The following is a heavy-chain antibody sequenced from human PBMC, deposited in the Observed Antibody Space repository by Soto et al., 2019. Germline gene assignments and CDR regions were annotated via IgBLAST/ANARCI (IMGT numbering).Heavy chain of an antibody. D-gene: IGHD3-22*01. V-gene: IGHV1-3*01. CDR2: INAGNGNT. J-gene: IGHJ3*02. CDR3: ARDPVIYDSSGYLGDAFDI. CDR1: GYTFTSYA. Sequence: GASVKVSCKASGYTFTSYAMHWVRQAPGQRLEWMGWINAGNGNTKYSQKFQGRVTITRDISASTAYMELSSLRSEDTAVYYCARDPVIYDSSGYLGDAFDIWGQGTMVTVS.